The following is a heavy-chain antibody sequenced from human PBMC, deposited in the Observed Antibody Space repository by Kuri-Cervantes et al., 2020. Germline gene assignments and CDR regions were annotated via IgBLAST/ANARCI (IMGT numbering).Heavy chain of an antibody. CDR1: GYTLTELS. CDR2: FDPEDGET. V-gene: IGHV1-24*01. CDR3: AADLYFYGDYPDYFDY. Sequence: ASVKVSCKVSGYTLTELSMHWVRQAPGKGLEWMGGFDPEDGETIYAQKFQGRVTMTEDTSTDTAYMELSSLRSEDTAVYYCAADLYFYGDYPDYFDYWGQGTLVTVSS. D-gene: IGHD4-17*01. J-gene: IGHJ4*02.